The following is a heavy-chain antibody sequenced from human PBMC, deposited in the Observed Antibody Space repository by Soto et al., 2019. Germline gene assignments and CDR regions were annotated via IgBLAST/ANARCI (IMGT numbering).Heavy chain of an antibody. J-gene: IGHJ5*02. Sequence: PGGSLRLSCAASGFTFSSYAMSWVRQAPGKGLEWVSAISGSGGSTYYADSVKGRFTISRDNSKNTLYLQMNSLRAEDTAVYYCAKGVSRSWYSRLEFDPWGQGTLVTVSS. CDR3: AKGVSRSWYSRLEFDP. D-gene: IGHD6-13*01. CDR2: ISGSGGST. CDR1: GFTFSSYA. V-gene: IGHV3-23*01.